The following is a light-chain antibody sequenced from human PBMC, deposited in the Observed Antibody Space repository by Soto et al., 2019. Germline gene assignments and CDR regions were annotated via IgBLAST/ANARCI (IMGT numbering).Light chain of an antibody. CDR1: SSDVGAYDY. J-gene: IGLJ1*01. Sequence: QSVLTQPAAGSGSPAQSIAISCTGTSSDVGAYDYVSWYQQHPGKAPKLMIYDVSNRPSGVSNRFSGSKSGNTASLTISGLQAEDEADYYCSSYTSSSTPLYVFGTGTKVTVL. CDR3: SSYTSSSTPLYV. CDR2: DVS. V-gene: IGLV2-14*01.